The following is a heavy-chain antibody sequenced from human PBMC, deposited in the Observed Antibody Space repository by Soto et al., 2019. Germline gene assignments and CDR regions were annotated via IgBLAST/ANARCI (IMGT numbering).Heavy chain of an antibody. V-gene: IGHV4-34*01. D-gene: IGHD3-9*01. CDR3: AGRGYDILTGYYNDY. CDR2: INHRGST. J-gene: IGHJ4*02. CDR1: GGSFSGYS. Sequence: QVLLQQWGAGLLKPSETLSLTCGAYGGSFSGYSWSWIRQPPGKGLEWIGEINHRGSTIYNPSLESRVTISVDTSKDQFSLKLSSLIAADTAVYYCAGRGYDILTGYYNDYWGQGTLVTVSS.